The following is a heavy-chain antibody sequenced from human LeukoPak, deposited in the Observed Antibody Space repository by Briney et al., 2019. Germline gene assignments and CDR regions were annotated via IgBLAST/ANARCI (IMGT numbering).Heavy chain of an antibody. CDR2: MNPNSGNT. Sequence: ASVKVSCKASGYTFTSYDINWVRQATGQGLEWMGWMNPNSGNTGYAQKLQGRVTMTRNTSISIAYMELSSLRSEDTAVYYCARSDYYGSGSYYDIDYWGQGTLVTVSS. CDR1: GYTFTSYD. CDR3: ARSDYYGSGSYYDIDY. J-gene: IGHJ4*02. V-gene: IGHV1-8*01. D-gene: IGHD3-10*01.